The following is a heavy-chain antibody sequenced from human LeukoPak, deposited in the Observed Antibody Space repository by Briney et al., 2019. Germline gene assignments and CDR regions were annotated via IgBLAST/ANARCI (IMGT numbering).Heavy chain of an antibody. CDR2: ISYDGSSQ. V-gene: IGHV3-30*18. Sequence: PGGSLRLSREASGFTLTHYAMHWVRQAPGKGLEWVAVISYDGSSQHYGDSVKGRFTISKDNSKNTLFLQMNSLRPEDTAVYYCAKDRAIRGGKGFDSWGQGTLVTVSS. D-gene: IGHD3-10*01. CDR1: GFTLTHYA. CDR3: AKDRAIRGGKGFDS. J-gene: IGHJ4*02.